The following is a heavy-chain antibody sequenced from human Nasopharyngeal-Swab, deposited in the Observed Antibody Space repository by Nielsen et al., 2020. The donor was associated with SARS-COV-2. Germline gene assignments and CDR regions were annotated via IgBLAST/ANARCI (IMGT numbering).Heavy chain of an antibody. J-gene: IGHJ4*02. CDR3: TTGGSWELRPIDY. Sequence: GGSLRLFWAASGLTFSNAWMSWVRQAPGKGLEWVGSIKSKTDGGTTDYAATVKGRFTISRDDSKNTLYLQMNSLKTEDTAVYYCTTGGSWELRPIDYWGQGTLVTVSS. CDR1: GLTFSNAW. V-gene: IGHV3-15*01. CDR2: IKSKTDGGTT. D-gene: IGHD1-26*01.